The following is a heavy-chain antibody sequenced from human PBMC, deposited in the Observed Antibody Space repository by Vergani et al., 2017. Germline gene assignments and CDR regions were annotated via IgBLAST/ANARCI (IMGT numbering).Heavy chain of an antibody. Sequence: EVQLVESGGGLVQPGGSLRLSCAASGFTVSSYEMNWVRQAPGKGLEWVSYISSSGSTIYYADSVKGRFTISRDNAKNSLYLQMNSLRAEDTAVYYCARDDRGFLAPFDYWGQGTLVTVSS. CDR2: ISSSGSTI. J-gene: IGHJ4*02. V-gene: IGHV3-48*03. D-gene: IGHD3-3*01. CDR1: GFTVSSYE. CDR3: ARDDRGFLAPFDY.